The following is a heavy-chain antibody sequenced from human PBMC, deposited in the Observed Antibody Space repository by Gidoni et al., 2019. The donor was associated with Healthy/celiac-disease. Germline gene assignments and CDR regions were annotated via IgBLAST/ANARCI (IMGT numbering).Heavy chain of an antibody. V-gene: IGHV3-7*01. D-gene: IGHD3-22*01. Sequence: EVQLVESGGGLVQPGGSLRLSCAASGFTFSSYWMSWVRQAPGKGLEWVANIKQDGSEKYYVDSVKGRFTISRDNAKNSLNLQMNSLRAEDTAVYYCARGGYYYDSRDAFDIWGQGTMVTVSS. CDR2: IKQDGSEK. J-gene: IGHJ3*02. CDR1: GFTFSSYW. CDR3: ARGGYYYDSRDAFDI.